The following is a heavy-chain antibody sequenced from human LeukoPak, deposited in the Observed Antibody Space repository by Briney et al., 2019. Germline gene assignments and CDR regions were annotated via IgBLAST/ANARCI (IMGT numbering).Heavy chain of an antibody. CDR1: GFTFSSYG. CDR3: AKDIVVVPAAIDYYYYYGLDV. V-gene: IGHV3-30*18. J-gene: IGHJ6*02. D-gene: IGHD2-2*01. Sequence: GGSLRLSCAASGFTFSSYGMHWVRQAPGKGLEWVAVISYDGSNKYYADSVKGRFTISRDNSKNTLYLQMNSLRAEDTAVYYCAKDIVVVPAAIDYYYYYGLDVWGQGTTVTVSS. CDR2: ISYDGSNK.